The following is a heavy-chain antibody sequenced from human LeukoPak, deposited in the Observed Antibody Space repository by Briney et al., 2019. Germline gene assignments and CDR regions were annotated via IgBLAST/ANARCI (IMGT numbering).Heavy chain of an antibody. CDR3: AKKLVPNARAWFDP. D-gene: IGHD5-12*01. V-gene: IGHV3-74*01. CDR1: GSGFTFNNYW. Sequence: PGGSLRLSCAASGSGFTFNNYWMHWVRQAPGKGLVWVSRINADGGTTSYADSVRGRFTISRDNARNTLYLQMNSLRAEDTAIYYCAKKLVPNARAWFDPWGQGTLVTVSS. CDR2: INADGGTT. J-gene: IGHJ5*02.